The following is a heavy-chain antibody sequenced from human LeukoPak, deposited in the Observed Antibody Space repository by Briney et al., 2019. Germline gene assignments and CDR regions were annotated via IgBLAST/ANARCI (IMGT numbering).Heavy chain of an antibody. J-gene: IGHJ4*02. CDR2: ISGSGGST. CDR3: AKVPSTVPNPPHNGYFDY. D-gene: IGHD4-17*01. V-gene: IGHV3-23*01. CDR1: GFTFSSYA. Sequence: GGSLRLSCAASGFTFSSYAMSWVRQAPGKGLEWVSAISGSGGSTYYADSVKGRFTISRDNSKNTLYLQMNSLRAEDTAVYYCAKVPSTVPNPPHNGYFDYWGQGTLVTVSS.